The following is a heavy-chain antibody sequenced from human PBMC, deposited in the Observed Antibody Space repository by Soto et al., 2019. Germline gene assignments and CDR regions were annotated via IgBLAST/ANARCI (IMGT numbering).Heavy chain of an antibody. V-gene: IGHV3-33*01. CDR3: ARTYYYDSSGYYFAAFDI. CDR2: IWYDGSNK. Sequence: GGSLRLSCAASGVTFSSYGMHWVRQAPGKGLEWVAVIWYDGSNKYYADSVKGRFTISRDNSKNTLYLQMNSLRAEDTAVYYCARTYYYDSSGYYFAAFDIWGQGTMVTVSS. D-gene: IGHD3-22*01. CDR1: GVTFSSYG. J-gene: IGHJ3*02.